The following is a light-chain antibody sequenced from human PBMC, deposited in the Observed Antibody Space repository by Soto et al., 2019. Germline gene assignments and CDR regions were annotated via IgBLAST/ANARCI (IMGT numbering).Light chain of an antibody. CDR2: GAS. CDR3: QHYGSSRT. Sequence: EIVLTQSPGTLSLSPGERATLSCRASQSVSSSYLAWYQQKPGQAPRLLIYGASSRATGIPDRFSGSGSGTEFTLTINSLQSEDFAVYYCQHYGSSRTFGQGTKVDI. V-gene: IGKV3-20*01. CDR1: QSVSSSY. J-gene: IGKJ1*01.